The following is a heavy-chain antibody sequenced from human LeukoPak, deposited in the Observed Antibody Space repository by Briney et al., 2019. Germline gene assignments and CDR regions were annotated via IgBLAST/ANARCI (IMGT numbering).Heavy chain of an antibody. V-gene: IGHV4-59*01. D-gene: IGHD5-18*01. Sequence: SETLSLTCTVSGGSISSYYWSWIRQPPGKGLEWIGNLYYSGSTNYNPSLKSRVTISVDTSKNQFSLKLSSVTAADTAIYYCARGGLYSWYFDYWGQGILVTVSS. CDR2: LYYSGST. CDR1: GGSISSYY. J-gene: IGHJ4*02. CDR3: ARGGLYSWYFDY.